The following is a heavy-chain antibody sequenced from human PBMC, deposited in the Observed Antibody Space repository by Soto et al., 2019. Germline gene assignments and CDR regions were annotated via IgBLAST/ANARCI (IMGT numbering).Heavy chain of an antibody. D-gene: IGHD3-3*02. J-gene: IGHJ6*03. CDR2: TYPGDSDT. CDR3: ARLPLLAYYYYMYV. V-gene: IGHV5-51*01. Sequence: PGESLKISCKGSGYSFTTYWIGWVRQMPGKGLEWMGITYPGDSDTRYNPSFQGQVTISADKSISTAYLQWSSLKASDTAMYYCARLPLLAYYYYMYVWGKGTTVTVSS. CDR1: GYSFTTYW.